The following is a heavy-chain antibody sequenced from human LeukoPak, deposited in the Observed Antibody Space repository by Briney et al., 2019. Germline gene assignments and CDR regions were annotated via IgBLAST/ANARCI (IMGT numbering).Heavy chain of an antibody. CDR2: INHSGST. Sequence: PSETLSLTCTVSGGSLSSYYWSWIRQPPGKGLEWIGEINHSGSTNYNPSLKSRVTISVDTSKNQFSLKLSSVTAADTAVYYCARGARSSSSWRLGNWFDPWGQGTLVTVSS. J-gene: IGHJ5*02. CDR1: GGSLSSYY. CDR3: ARGARSSSSWRLGNWFDP. D-gene: IGHD6-13*01. V-gene: IGHV4-34*01.